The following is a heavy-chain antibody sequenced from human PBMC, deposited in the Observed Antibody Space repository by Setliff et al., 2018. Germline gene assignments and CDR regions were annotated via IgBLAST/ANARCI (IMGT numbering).Heavy chain of an antibody. Sequence: SETLSLTCSVSGDSISIGAYFWSWIRHRPGEGLEYIGHITSSGYTNYSPSLQGRVAISEDTSENQFSLKLRSVTAADTANYFCVRGRTSGLFLSRFDPWGQGTLVTVSS. CDR1: GDSISIGAYF. V-gene: IGHV4-31*03. CDR3: VRGRTSGLFLSRFDP. D-gene: IGHD2-21*01. CDR2: ITSSGYT. J-gene: IGHJ5*02.